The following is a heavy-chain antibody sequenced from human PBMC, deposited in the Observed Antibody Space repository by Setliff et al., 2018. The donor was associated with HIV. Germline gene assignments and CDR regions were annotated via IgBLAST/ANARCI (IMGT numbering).Heavy chain of an antibody. V-gene: IGHV4-59*01. D-gene: IGHD5-18*01. J-gene: IGHJ4*02. CDR1: GGSISSYY. Sequence: PSETLSLTCTVSGGSISSYYWSWIRQPPGKGLEWIGYISYSGSTNYNPSLKSRVTLSVKTSKNQFSLKLNSVTAADTAVYYCARVLVGVDTAMVDYWGQGTLVTVSS. CDR3: ARVLVGVDTAMVDY. CDR2: ISYSGST.